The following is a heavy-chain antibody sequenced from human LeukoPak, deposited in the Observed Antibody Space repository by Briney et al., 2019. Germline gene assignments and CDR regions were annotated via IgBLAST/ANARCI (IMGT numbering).Heavy chain of an antibody. V-gene: IGHV1-2*02. Sequence: GASVKVSCKASGYTFTGHFMHWVRQAPGQGLEWMGSINPNSGGANSAQKFQGRVTMTRDTSISTAYMELSGLTSDDTAVYYCARPRSCCDAMDVWGQGTTVTVSS. J-gene: IGHJ6*02. CDR3: ARPRSCCDAMDV. CDR1: GYTFTGHF. CDR2: INPNSGGA. D-gene: IGHD2-15*01.